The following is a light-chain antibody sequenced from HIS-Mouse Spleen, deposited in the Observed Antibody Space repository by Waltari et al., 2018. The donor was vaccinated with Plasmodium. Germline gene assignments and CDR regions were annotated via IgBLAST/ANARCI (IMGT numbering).Light chain of an antibody. CDR3: QAWDSSTAWV. J-gene: IGLJ2*01. CDR2: QDS. V-gene: IGLV3-1*01. CDR1: KLGDKY. Sequence: SYELTQPPSVSVSPGQTASITCSGDKLGDKYACWYQQKPGQSPVLVIYQDSKRPSGIHERFSGSKSGNTATLTISGTQAMDEADYYCQAWDSSTAWVFGGGTKLTVL.